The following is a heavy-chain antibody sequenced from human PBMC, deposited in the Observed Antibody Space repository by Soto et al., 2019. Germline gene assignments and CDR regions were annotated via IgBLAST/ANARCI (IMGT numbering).Heavy chain of an antibody. J-gene: IGHJ4*02. D-gene: IGHD1-20*01. CDR1: GFTITSSA. Sequence: EVQLLDSGGGLVQPGESLRLSCAASGFTITSSAMSWVRQAPEKGLEWVSTTGISGRTTYYADSVKGRFTVSRDDSKNTLDLQMSSLRGEDTAVYYCATVHNTSRSFDYWGQGTPVTVSS. CDR2: TGISGRTT. V-gene: IGHV3-23*01. CDR3: ATVHNTSRSFDY.